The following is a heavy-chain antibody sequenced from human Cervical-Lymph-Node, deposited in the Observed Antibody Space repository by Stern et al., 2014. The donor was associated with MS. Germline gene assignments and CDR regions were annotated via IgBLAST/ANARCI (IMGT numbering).Heavy chain of an antibody. J-gene: IGHJ4*02. CDR3: AKLHPPITMVRGYFDY. V-gene: IGHV3-30*18. D-gene: IGHD3-10*01. CDR2: ISYDGSNQ. CDR1: GFTFSNYG. Sequence: QDQLVESGGGVVQPGRSLRLSCAASGFTFSNYGMHWVRQAPGKGLEWVAVISYDGSNQDYADSVKVRFTISRDNSKNTLYLQMNSLRAEDTAVYYCAKLHPPITMVRGYFDYWGQGTLVTVSS.